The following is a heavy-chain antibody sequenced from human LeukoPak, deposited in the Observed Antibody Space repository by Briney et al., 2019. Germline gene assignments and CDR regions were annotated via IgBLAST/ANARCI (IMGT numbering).Heavy chain of an antibody. V-gene: IGHV3-48*02. J-gene: IGHJ4*02. CDR2: ISSTYDI. Sequence: GGSLRLSCAASGFIFSPYAMNWVRQAPGRGLEWVSYISSTYDIYYSDSVRRRLTISRDNAKNSVYQRMNSLREEDTAVYYCTRDHNWGFDFWGQGTLVAVSS. D-gene: IGHD7-27*01. CDR1: GFIFSPYA. CDR3: TRDHNWGFDF.